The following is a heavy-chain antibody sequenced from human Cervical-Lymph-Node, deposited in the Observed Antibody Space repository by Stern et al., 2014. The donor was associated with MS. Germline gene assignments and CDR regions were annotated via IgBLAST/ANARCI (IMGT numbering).Heavy chain of an antibody. J-gene: IGHJ3*02. D-gene: IGHD1-26*01. CDR1: GGSINSSDYY. Sequence: QVQLVESGPGLVKPSETLSLTCTVSGGSINSSDYYWGWIRQSPGKGLEWIGSLYYSGSTYYNLSFKSRVTISVDTSKNQFSLKLNSVSAADTAVYYCARHGLYSGSRYGHAFDIWGQGTMVTVSS. CDR2: LYYSGST. V-gene: IGHV4-39*01. CDR3: ARHGLYSGSRYGHAFDI.